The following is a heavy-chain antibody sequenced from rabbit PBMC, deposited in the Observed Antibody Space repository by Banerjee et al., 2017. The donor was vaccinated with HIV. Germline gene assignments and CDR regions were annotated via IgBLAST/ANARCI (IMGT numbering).Heavy chain of an antibody. CDR1: GFSFSNKCV. Sequence: LEESGGGLVQPEGSLALTCTASGFSFSNKCVMCWVRQAPGKGLEWIACINTSSGNTRDASWAKGRFTIPRPPWTRVTLQMPSLTGAHTATSFCARDLAAVTGWNFNLWGQAPLVPVS. CDR3: ARDLAAVTGWNFNL. V-gene: IGHV1S45*01. CDR2: INTSSGNT. J-gene: IGHJ4*01. D-gene: IGHD7-1*01.